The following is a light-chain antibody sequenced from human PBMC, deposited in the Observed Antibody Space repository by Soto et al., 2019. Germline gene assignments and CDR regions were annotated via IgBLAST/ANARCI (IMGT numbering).Light chain of an antibody. J-gene: IGKJ1*01. V-gene: IGKV3-20*01. CDR2: GAS. Sequence: EIVLTPSPGTLSLSPGDRATLSCRASQSVSRSYLGWYQQKPGQAPRLLMYGASIRAAGVPDRFSGSGSGTEFTLTSSRLEPYDFTVYYWQQYATSRQGTKLDSK. CDR1: QSVSRSY. CDR3: QQYAT.